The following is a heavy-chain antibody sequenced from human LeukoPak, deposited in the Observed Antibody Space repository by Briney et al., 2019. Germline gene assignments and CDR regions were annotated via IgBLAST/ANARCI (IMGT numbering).Heavy chain of an antibody. CDR1: GFTFSSYS. J-gene: IGHJ3*02. CDR3: AKDLQGIEFAI. Sequence: GGSLRHSCAASGFTFSSYSMNWVRQAPGKGLEWVSSISSSSSYIYYADSVKGRFTISRDNAKNSLYLQMNSLRAEDTAVYYCAKDLQGIEFAIWGQGTMVTVSS. V-gene: IGHV3-21*04. CDR2: ISSSSSYI. D-gene: IGHD2-15*01.